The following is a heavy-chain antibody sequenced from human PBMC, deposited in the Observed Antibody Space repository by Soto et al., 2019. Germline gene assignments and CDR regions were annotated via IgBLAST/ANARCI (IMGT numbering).Heavy chain of an antibody. V-gene: IGHV1-3*01. Sequence: AAVTVSCKASVGAFIIYAMHWVRQAPGQRLEWMGWINAGNGNTKYSQKFQGRVTITRDTSASTAYMELSSLRSEDTAVYYCARDHESYGGFDAFDIWGQGTMVTVS. CDR1: VGAFIIYA. CDR3: ARDHESYGGFDAFDI. J-gene: IGHJ3*02. CDR2: INAGNGNT. D-gene: IGHD5-18*01.